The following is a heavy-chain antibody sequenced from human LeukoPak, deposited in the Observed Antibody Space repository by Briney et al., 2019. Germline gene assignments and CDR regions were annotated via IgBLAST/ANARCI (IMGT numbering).Heavy chain of an antibody. CDR3: AKLGVPTTNWFDP. CDR2: IGADGGGI. Sequence: PGGSLRLSSAASGFPFSSFVMNWVRQAPGKGLEWVSVIGADGGGIHYADSVKGRFTISRDNSKNTLYLQMNSLRAEDTAVYYCAKLGVPTTNWFDPWGQGTLVTVSS. V-gene: IGHV3-23*01. CDR1: GFPFSSFV. J-gene: IGHJ5*02. D-gene: IGHD3-16*01.